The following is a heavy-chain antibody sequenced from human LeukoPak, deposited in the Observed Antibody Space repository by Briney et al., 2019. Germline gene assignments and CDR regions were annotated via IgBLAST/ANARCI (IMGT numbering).Heavy chain of an antibody. V-gene: IGHV3-23*01. CDR2: ISGSGGST. CDR1: GGTFSSYA. Sequence: ASVKVSCKASGGTFSSYAMSWVRQAPGKGLEWVSAISGSGGSTYYADSVKGRFTISRDNSKNTLYLQMNSLRAEDTAVYYCAKGIAAAGTSPYYYYYMDVWGKGTTVTVSS. J-gene: IGHJ6*03. D-gene: IGHD6-13*01. CDR3: AKGIAAAGTSPYYYYYMDV.